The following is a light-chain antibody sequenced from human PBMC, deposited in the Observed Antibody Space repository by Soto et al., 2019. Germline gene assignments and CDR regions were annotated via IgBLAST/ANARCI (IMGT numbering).Light chain of an antibody. V-gene: IGLV4-69*01. Sequence: QLVLTQSPSASASLGASVKLTCTLSSGHSSYAIAWHQQQPEKGPRYLMKLNSDGSHSKGDGIPDRFSGSSSGAERYFTISSLQSDDEADYYCQTWGTGIQVFGGGTKLTVL. J-gene: IGLJ2*01. CDR1: SGHSSYA. CDR2: LNSDGSH. CDR3: QTWGTGIQV.